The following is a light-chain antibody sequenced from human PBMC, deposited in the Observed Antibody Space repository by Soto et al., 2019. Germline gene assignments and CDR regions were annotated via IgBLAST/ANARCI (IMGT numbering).Light chain of an antibody. CDR2: GAS. CDR1: QRVSSSY. V-gene: IGKV3-20*01. J-gene: IGKJ2*01. Sequence: IVLTQSPGTLSLSPGERATLSCRASQRVSSSYLAWYQQKPGQAPRLLIYGASSMSTGIPDRFSGSGSGTDFTLTISRLEPEDVAVYYCQQYGSSSTFGQGTKLEIK. CDR3: QQYGSSST.